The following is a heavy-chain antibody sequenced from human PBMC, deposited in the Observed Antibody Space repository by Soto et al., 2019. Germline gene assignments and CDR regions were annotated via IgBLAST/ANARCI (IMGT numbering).Heavy chain of an antibody. D-gene: IGHD2-15*01. CDR3: ARPDLAVVVVAATLPYGMDV. CDR1: GGTFSSYA. J-gene: IGHJ6*02. Sequence: ASVKVSCKASGGTFSSYAISWVRQAPGQGLEWMGGIIPIFGTANYAQKFQGRVTITADESTSTAYMELSSLRSEDTAVYYCARPDLAVVVVAATLPYGMDVWGQGTTVTVSS. CDR2: IIPIFGTA. V-gene: IGHV1-69*13.